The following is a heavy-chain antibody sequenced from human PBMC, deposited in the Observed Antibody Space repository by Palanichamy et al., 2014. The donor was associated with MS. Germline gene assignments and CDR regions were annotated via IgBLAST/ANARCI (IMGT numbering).Heavy chain of an antibody. CDR2: IYYSGKT. J-gene: IGHJ5*02. Sequence: NYYWGWIRQPPGKGLEWIGSIYYSGKTYYNPSLESRVTMSVDTSKNQFSLKLNSVTAADTAVYYCARHGDIITTFGVVIHYNWFDPWGQGTLVIVSS. V-gene: IGHV4-39*01. CDR3: ARHGDIITTFGVVIHYNWFDP. D-gene: IGHD3-3*01. CDR1: NYY.